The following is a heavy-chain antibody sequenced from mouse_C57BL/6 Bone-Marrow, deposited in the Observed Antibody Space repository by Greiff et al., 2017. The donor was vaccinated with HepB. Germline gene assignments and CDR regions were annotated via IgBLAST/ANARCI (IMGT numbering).Heavy chain of an antibody. CDR3: ARSLYYDDDAPSYAMDY. J-gene: IGHJ4*01. V-gene: IGHV1-26*01. Sequence: VQLQQSGPELVKPGASVKISCKASGYTFTDYYMNWVKQSHGKSLEWIGDINPNNGVTSYNQKFKGKATLTVDKSSSTADMELRSLTSEDSAVFYCARSLYYDDDAPSYAMDYWGQGTSVTVSS. D-gene: IGHD2-4*01. CDR2: INPNNGVT. CDR1: GYTFTDYY.